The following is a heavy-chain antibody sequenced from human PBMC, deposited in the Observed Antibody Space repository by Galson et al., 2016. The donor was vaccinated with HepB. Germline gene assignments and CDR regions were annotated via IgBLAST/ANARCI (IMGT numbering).Heavy chain of an antibody. Sequence: GLEWVSAISGSGVTTYYADSVKGRFSISRDNSKNKLYLHSNGLRAEDTAVYYCAKGTAASYKYYFDFWGQGASGTASS. CDR2: ISGSGVTT. CDR3: AKGTAASYKYYFDF. J-gene: IGHJ4*02. V-gene: IGHV3-23*01. D-gene: IGHD6-13*01.